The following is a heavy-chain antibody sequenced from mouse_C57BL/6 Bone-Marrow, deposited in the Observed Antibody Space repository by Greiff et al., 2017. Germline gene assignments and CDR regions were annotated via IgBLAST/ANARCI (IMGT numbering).Heavy chain of an antibody. CDR2: IDPSDSYT. J-gene: IGHJ2*01. CDR1: GYTFTSYW. Sequence: QVQLQQPGAELVMPGASVKLSCKVSGYTFTSYWMHWVKQRPGQGLEWIGEIDPSDSYTNYNQQFKGKSTLPVDKSSSTAYMQLSSLTSEDSAVYYCARGQGVAQATGDYFDDWGQGATLTVSS. D-gene: IGHD3-2*02. V-gene: IGHV1-69*01. CDR3: ARGQGVAQATGDYFDD.